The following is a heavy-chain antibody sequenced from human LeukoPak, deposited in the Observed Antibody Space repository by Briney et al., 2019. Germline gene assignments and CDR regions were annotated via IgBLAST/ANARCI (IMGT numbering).Heavy chain of an antibody. CDR1: GGSFSSYY. CDR2: INHNGSN. Sequence: SETLSLTCAVYGGSFSSYYWTWIRQSPGKGLEWIGEINHNGSNNYNPSLKSRVTILVDTSKNQFSLQLSSVTASDTAVYYCAGQDVDAGAGTTSYASDIWDQGTMVTVSS. CDR3: AGQDVDAGAGTTSYASDI. D-gene: IGHD1-14*01. J-gene: IGHJ3*02. V-gene: IGHV4-34*01.